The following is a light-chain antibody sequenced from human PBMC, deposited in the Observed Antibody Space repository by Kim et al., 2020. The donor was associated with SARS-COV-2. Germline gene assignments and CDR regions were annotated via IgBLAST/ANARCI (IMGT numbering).Light chain of an antibody. J-gene: IGLJ1*01. CDR3: YSYPMV. Sequence: QSALTQPRSVSGSPGQSVTISCTGTSSDVGGYDYVSWYQHHPDKAPKLLIYDVTKRPSGVPDRFSGSKSGDTASLTISDLKAEDEADYHCYSYPMVFGTGTKVTVL. CDR2: DVT. CDR1: SSDVGGYDY. V-gene: IGLV2-11*01.